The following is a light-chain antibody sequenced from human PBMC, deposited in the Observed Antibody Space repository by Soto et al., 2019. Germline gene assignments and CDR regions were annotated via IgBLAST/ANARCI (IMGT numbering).Light chain of an antibody. J-gene: IGKJ4*01. Sequence: DIQMTQSPSSLSASVGDRVTITCQASQDISNYLNWYQQKPRKAPKLLIYHASNLETGRPSRFSGSGSGTDFTLTISSLQPEDIATYYCKKYESYSPGPFAGGTNV. V-gene: IGKV1-33*01. CDR2: HAS. CDR3: KKYESYSPGP. CDR1: QDISNY.